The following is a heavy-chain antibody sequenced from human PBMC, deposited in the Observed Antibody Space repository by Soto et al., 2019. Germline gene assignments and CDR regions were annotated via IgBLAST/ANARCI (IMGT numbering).Heavy chain of an antibody. D-gene: IGHD2-15*01. V-gene: IGHV6-1*01. J-gene: IGHJ3*02. CDR1: GDSVSSNSAA. CDR2: TYYRSKWYN. CDR3: ARDRGTLGDDFDI. Sequence: QTLSLTCAIYGDSVSSNSAAWNWIRQNTSRGLEWLGRTYYRSKWYNDYAVSVKSRIIINPDTSKNQFSLQLNSVTPEDTAVYYCARDRGTLGDDFDIWGQGTLVT.